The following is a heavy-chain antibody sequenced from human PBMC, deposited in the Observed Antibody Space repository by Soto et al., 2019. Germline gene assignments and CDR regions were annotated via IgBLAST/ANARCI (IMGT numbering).Heavy chain of an antibody. Sequence: SETLCITCTFSVGSVSSGSYYWSWIRQPPGKGLEWIGYIYYSGSTNYNPSLKSRVTISVDTSKNQFSLKLSSVTAADTAVYYCAREYYYDSSGTHFDYWGQGTLVTVSS. CDR2: IYYSGST. CDR1: VGSVSSGSYY. V-gene: IGHV4-61*01. J-gene: IGHJ4*02. D-gene: IGHD3-22*01. CDR3: AREYYYDSSGTHFDY.